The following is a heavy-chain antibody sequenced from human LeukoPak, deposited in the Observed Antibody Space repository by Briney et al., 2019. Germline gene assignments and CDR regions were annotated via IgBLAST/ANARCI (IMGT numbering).Heavy chain of an antibody. J-gene: IGHJ4*02. Sequence: SETLSLTCTVSGGSISSSSYYWGWIRQPPGKGLEWIGSIYYSGSTYYNPSLKSRVTISVGTSKNQFSLKLSSVTAADTAVYYCARLWFGELSPFDYWGQGTLVTVSS. CDR3: ARLWFGELSPFDY. V-gene: IGHV4-39*01. D-gene: IGHD3-10*01. CDR2: IYYSGST. CDR1: GGSISSSSYY.